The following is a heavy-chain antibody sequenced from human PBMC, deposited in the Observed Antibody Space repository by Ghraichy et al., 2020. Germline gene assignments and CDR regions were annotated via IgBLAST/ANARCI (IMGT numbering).Heavy chain of an antibody. CDR1: GFTFSSYD. Sequence: GSLRLSCAASGFTFSSYDMSWVRQAPGKGLEWVSAISGSGGSTYYADSVKGRFTISRDNFKNTLYLQMNSLRAEDTAVYYCAILLGYCSSTSCPECDLGSRGPLLTVSS. CDR3: AILLGYCSSTSCPECDL. CDR2: ISGSGGST. V-gene: IGHV3-23*01. D-gene: IGHD2-2*01. J-gene: IGHJ2*01.